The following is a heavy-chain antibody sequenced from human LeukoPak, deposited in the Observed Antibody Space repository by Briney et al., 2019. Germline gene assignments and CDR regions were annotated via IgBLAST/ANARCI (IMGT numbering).Heavy chain of an antibody. V-gene: IGHV4-34*01. D-gene: IGHD3-22*01. CDR2: INHSGST. CDR3: ARRYFDSSGYFGPFNFDY. Sequence: SETLSLTCAVYGGSFSGYYWSWIRQPPGKGLEWIGEINHSGSTNYNPSLKSRVNISVDTSKNQFSLKLSSVTAADTAVYYCARRYFDSSGYFGPFNFDYWGQGTLVTVSS. J-gene: IGHJ4*02. CDR1: GGSFSGYY.